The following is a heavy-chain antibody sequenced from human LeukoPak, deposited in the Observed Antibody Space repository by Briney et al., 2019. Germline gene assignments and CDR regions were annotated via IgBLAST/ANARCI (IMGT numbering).Heavy chain of an antibody. CDR2: IYWDDDK. CDR1: GFSLSTSGVG. V-gene: IGHV2-5*02. J-gene: IGHJ4*02. D-gene: IGHD5-24*01. Sequence: SGPTLVNPTQTLTLTCTFSGFSLSTSGVGVGWIRQPPGKALEWLALIYWDDDKSYSPSLRSRLTITKDTSKDQVVLTMTNMGPVDTATYYCTHIQREMGTTKYYFDYWGQGTLVTVSS. CDR3: THIQREMGTTKYYFDY.